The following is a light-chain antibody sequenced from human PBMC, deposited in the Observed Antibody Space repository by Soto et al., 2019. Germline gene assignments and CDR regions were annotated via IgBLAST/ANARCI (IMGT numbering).Light chain of an antibody. Sequence: DIVVTQSPDSLAVSLGEVATFNCRSRQTFLNNSNRKNFLAWYQNNTGQPPKXLFYWASTREIGVPARFSGSGYGTDLTLTNSGMKDEDVGVYYCQQYYSLTYTFGQGTKVDIK. CDR3: QQYYSLTYT. J-gene: IGKJ2*01. V-gene: IGKV4-1*01. CDR2: WAS. CDR1: QTFLNNSNRKNF.